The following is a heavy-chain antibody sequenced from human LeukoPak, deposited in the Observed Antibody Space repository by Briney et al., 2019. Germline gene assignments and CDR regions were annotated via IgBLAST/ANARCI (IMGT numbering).Heavy chain of an antibody. CDR2: IYHSGST. CDR3: ARLSPRGSLDY. D-gene: IGHD2/OR15-2a*01. CDR1: GGSISSGGYS. V-gene: IGHV4-30-2*01. J-gene: IGHJ4*02. Sequence: SQTLSLTCAVSGGSISSGGYSWSWIRQPPGKGLEWIGYIYHSGSTYYNPSLKSRVTISVDRSKNQFSLKLSSVTAADTAVYYCARLSPRGSLDYWGQGTLVTVSS.